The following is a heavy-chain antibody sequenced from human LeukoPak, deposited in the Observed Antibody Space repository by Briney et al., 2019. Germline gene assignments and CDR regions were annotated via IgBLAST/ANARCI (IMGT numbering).Heavy chain of an antibody. V-gene: IGHV4-38-2*02. J-gene: IGHJ4*02. CDR2: IYHSGST. CDR1: GYSISSGYY. Sequence: SETLSLTCVVSGYSISSGYYWGWIRQPPGKGLEWFGIIYHSGSTSYNASLKSRVTISVDTSKNQFSLKLTSVAAAETAEYYCAREWGSGSYYNWYNFDFWGQGTLVTVSS. CDR3: AREWGSGSYYNWYNFDF. D-gene: IGHD3-10*01.